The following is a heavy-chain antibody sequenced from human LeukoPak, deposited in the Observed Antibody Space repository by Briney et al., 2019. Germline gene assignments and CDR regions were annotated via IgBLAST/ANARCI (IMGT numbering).Heavy chain of an antibody. Sequence: SETLSLTCTVSGGSISTYYWSWIRQPPGKGLEWIGYISYTGGTNYNLSLRSRVTMSVDTSKNQFSLKLSSVTAADTAMYYCAREIRSGLDYWGQGTLVTVSS. V-gene: IGHV4-59*01. CDR3: AREIRSGLDY. J-gene: IGHJ4*02. D-gene: IGHD6-19*01. CDR2: ISYTGGT. CDR1: GGSISTYY.